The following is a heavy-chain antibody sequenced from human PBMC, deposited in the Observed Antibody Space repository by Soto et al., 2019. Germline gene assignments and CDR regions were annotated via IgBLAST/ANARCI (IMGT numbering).Heavy chain of an antibody. Sequence: LRLSCAASGFTFSSYAMHWVRQAPGKGLEWVAVISYDGSNKYYADSVRGRFTISRDNSKNTLYLQMNSLRAEDTAVYYCARDLVGANWFDPWGQGTLVTVSS. V-gene: IGHV3-30-3*01. CDR3: ARDLVGANWFDP. CDR2: ISYDGSNK. J-gene: IGHJ5*02. CDR1: GFTFSSYA. D-gene: IGHD1-26*01.